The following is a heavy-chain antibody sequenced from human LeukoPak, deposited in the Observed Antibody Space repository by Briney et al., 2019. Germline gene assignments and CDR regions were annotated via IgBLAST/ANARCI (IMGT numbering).Heavy chain of an antibody. J-gene: IGHJ4*02. Sequence: GGSLRLSCAASGFTFSSYDMHWVRQATGKGLEWVSAIGTAGDTYYPGSVKGRFTISRENAKNSLYLQMNSLRAGDTAVYYCARAYYYDSSGEIGGDHYYFDYWGQGTLVTVSS. CDR2: IGTAGDT. CDR1: GFTFSSYD. D-gene: IGHD3-22*01. V-gene: IGHV3-13*01. CDR3: ARAYYYDSSGEIGGDHYYFDY.